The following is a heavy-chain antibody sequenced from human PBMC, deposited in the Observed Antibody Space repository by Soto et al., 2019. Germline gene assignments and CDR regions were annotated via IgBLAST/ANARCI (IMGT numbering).Heavy chain of an antibody. CDR3: ARTFGGYMYLYDYAGMDV. J-gene: IGHJ6*01. CDR2: ISPKTGGA. Sequence: QVQLVQSGAEVKKPGASVKVSCKSSGYTFTDYYIHWVRQGPGQGPEWMGWISPKTGGANFAQKFQGRVTMTRDTSISTVYMDLSRLTSDDTAVYYCARTFGGYMYLYDYAGMDVWGQGTTVTVSS. CDR1: GYTFTDYY. V-gene: IGHV1-2*02. D-gene: IGHD5-18*01.